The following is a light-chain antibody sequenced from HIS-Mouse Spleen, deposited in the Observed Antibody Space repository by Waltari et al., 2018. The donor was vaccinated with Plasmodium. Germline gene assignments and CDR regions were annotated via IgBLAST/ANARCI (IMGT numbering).Light chain of an antibody. J-gene: IGLJ2*01. CDR2: EGS. Sequence: QSALTQPASVSGSPGQSITISCTGPSSAVGRYNLFSWYQQHPGKAPQLMIYEGSKRPSGVSNRFSGSKSGNTASLTISGLQAEDEADYYCCSYAGSRMVFGGGTKLTVL. CDR3: CSYAGSRMV. CDR1: SSAVGRYNL. V-gene: IGLV2-23*01.